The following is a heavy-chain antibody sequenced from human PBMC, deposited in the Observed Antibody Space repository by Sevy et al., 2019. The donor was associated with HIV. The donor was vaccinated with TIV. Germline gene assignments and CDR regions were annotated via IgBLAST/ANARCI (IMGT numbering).Heavy chain of an antibody. D-gene: IGHD3-3*02. CDR2: IYHSGST. Sequence: SETLSLTCAVSGGSISSGGYSWSWIRQPPGKGLEWIGYIYHSGSTYYNPSLKSRVTISVDRSKNQFSLKLSSVTAADTAVYYCASSHFWSGFGWFDPWGQGTLVIVSS. V-gene: IGHV4-30-2*01. CDR3: ASSHFWSGFGWFDP. J-gene: IGHJ5*02. CDR1: GGSISSGGYS.